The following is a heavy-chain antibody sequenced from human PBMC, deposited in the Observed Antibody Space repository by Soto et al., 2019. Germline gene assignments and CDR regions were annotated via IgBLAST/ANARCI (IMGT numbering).Heavy chain of an antibody. D-gene: IGHD2-21*02. CDR2: VNPSGGHT. V-gene: IGHV1-46*01. CDR3: ARGGHVVVVTAALDY. J-gene: IGHJ4*02. CDR1: GDTFTDYY. Sequence: QVQLMQSGAEVKKPGASVKVSCKASGDTFTDYYIHWVRQAPGQGLEWMGTVNPSGGHTTYAQHFLGRVTMTRDTSNSKLYMELTSLTSDATAVDYCARGGHVVVVTAALDYWGQGTLVTVSS.